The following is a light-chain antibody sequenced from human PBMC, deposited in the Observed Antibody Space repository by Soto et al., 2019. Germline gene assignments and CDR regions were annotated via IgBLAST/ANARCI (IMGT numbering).Light chain of an antibody. V-gene: IGLV2-14*01. J-gene: IGLJ1*01. CDR1: SDIGSYNY. CDR2: EVR. Sequence: QSALTQPPSVSGAPGQRVTISCTGSSDIGSYNYVAWYQQFPGKTPKLIIYEVRNRPSGVSFRFSGSKSGNTASLTISGLQAEDEADYYCISYRGSDTSYGFGTGTKVTV. CDR3: ISYRGSDTSYG.